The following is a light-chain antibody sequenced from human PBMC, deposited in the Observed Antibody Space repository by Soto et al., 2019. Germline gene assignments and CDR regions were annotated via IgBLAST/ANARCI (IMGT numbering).Light chain of an antibody. Sequence: AIQMTQSPSSLSASVGDTVSITCRASEDIRNDLGWFQQKPGQAPKLLIYLASTLQIGVPSRFSGFGFGTDFTLTIISLQPEDFATYYCLQDYNYPRTFGPGTKVEI. CDR2: LAS. CDR1: EDIRND. CDR3: LQDYNYPRT. V-gene: IGKV1-6*01. J-gene: IGKJ1*01.